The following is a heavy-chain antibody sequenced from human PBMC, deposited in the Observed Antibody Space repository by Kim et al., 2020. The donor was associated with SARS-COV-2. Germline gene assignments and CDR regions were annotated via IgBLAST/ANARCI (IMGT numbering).Heavy chain of an antibody. D-gene: IGHD1-26*01. Sequence: KCQGRVTITADESTSTAYMELSSLRSEDTAVYYCARRRGAGPVGYYGMDVWGQGTTVTVSS. CDR3: ARRRGAGPVGYYGMDV. J-gene: IGHJ6*02. V-gene: IGHV1-69*01.